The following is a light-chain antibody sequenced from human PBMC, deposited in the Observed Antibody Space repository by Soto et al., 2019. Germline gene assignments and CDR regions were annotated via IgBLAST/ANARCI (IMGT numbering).Light chain of an antibody. CDR2: GAS. Sequence: EIVLTQSPGTLSLSPGERATLSCRASQSVTSSYLAWYQQKPGQAPRLLISGASSRATGIPDRFSGSGSGTDFIRTISRLEPEDFVVYYCQQYGSSPWTFGQGTKVEIK. CDR1: QSVTSSY. J-gene: IGKJ1*01. CDR3: QQYGSSPWT. V-gene: IGKV3-20*01.